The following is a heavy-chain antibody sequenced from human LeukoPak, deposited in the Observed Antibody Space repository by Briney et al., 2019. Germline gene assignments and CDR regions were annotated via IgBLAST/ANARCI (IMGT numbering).Heavy chain of an antibody. D-gene: IGHD2-8*01. CDR3: ATMGY. CDR1: GFILSSYA. J-gene: IGHJ4*02. CDR2: ISYKGSNK. V-gene: IGHV3-30-3*01. Sequence: PGGALRLSCAASGFILSSYAMHWVRQAPGKGMECVAVISYKGSNKYYADSVKGRFTISRDNSKNTLYLQMNSLRAEDTAVYYCATMGYWGQGTLVTVSS.